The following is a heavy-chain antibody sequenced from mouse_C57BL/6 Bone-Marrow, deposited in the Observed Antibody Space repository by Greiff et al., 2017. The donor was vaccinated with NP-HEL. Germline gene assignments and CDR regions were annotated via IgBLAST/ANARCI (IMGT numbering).Heavy chain of an antibody. CDR2: ISNGGGST. V-gene: IGHV5-12*01. Sequence: EVQRVESGGGLVQPGGSLKLSCAASGFTFSDYYMYWVRQTPEKRLEWVAYISNGGGSTYYPDTVKGRFTISRDNAKNTLYLQMSRLKSEDTAMYYCARQIYGSSYWFAYWGQGTLVTVSA. CDR3: ARQIYGSSYWFAY. CDR1: GFTFSDYY. D-gene: IGHD1-1*01. J-gene: IGHJ3*01.